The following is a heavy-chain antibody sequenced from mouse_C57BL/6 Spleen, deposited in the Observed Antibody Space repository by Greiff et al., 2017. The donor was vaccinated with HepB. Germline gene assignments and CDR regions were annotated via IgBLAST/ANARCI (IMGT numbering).Heavy chain of an antibody. CDR1: GFSFNTYA. CDR2: IRSKSNNYAT. V-gene: IGHV10-1*01. CDR3: VRQGGGNYGFDY. D-gene: IGHD2-1*01. Sequence: DAGGGLVQPKGSLKLSCAASGFSFNTYAMNWVRQAPGKGLEWVARIRSKSNNYATYYADSVKDRFTISRDDSESMLYLQMNNLKTEDTAMYYCVRQGGGNYGFDYWGQGTTLTVSS. J-gene: IGHJ2*01.